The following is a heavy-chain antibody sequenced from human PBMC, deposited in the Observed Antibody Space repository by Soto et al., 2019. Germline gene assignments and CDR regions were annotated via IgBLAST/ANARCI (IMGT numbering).Heavy chain of an antibody. CDR1: GFSFTTSGVG. J-gene: IGHJ4*02. CDR2: IYWDDDK. CDR3: VRDPWFGELLGYGVDY. D-gene: IGHD3-10*01. V-gene: IGHV2-5*02. Sequence: SGPTLVNPTQTLTLTCTFSGFSFTTSGVGVGWIRQPPGQALEWLALIYWDDDKRYSPSLKTRLTITKDTSKNQVVLTMANMDPVDTATYYCVRDPWFGELLGYGVDYWGQGILVTVSS.